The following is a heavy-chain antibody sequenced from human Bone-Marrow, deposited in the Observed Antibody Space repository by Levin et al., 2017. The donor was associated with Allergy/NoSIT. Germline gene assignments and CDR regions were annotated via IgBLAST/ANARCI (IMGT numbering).Heavy chain of an antibody. D-gene: IGHD3-3*01. V-gene: IGHV1-69*01. CDR1: GGTFSSSG. Sequence: KISCKASGGTFSSSGVIWVRQAPGQGLEWMGGITLSFGVTKYAQKFQDRVTFSADGSWSTVYMELSSLTSEDTALYFCARGELFGVVITKFESWGQGSLVTVSS. CDR2: ITLSFGVT. J-gene: IGHJ4*02. CDR3: ARGELFGVVITKFES.